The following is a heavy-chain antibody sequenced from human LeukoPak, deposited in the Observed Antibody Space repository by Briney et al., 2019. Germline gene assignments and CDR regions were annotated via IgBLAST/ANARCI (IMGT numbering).Heavy chain of an antibody. D-gene: IGHD3-22*01. Sequence: PGASLRLSCAASGFTFSSYAMSWVRQAPGKGLEWVSAISGSGGSTYYADSVKGRFTISRDNSKNTLYLQMNSLRAEDTAVHYCAKDLARITMIVVVIRRDYYYYGMDVWGQGTTVTVSS. J-gene: IGHJ6*02. CDR1: GFTFSSYA. V-gene: IGHV3-23*01. CDR3: AKDLARITMIVVVIRRDYYYYGMDV. CDR2: ISGSGGST.